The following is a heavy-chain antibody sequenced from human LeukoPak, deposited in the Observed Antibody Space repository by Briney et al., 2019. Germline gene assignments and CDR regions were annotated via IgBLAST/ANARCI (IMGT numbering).Heavy chain of an antibody. D-gene: IGHD1-1*01. V-gene: IGHV4-30-4*01. J-gene: IGHJ4*02. Sequence: SETLSLTCTVSGGSISSGDYYWSWIRQPPGKGLEWIGYIYYSGSTYYNPSLKSRVTISVDTSKNQFSLKLSSVTAADTAVYYCARRSGTTYLFDYWGQGTLVTVSS. CDR1: GGSISSGDYY. CDR3: ARRSGTTYLFDY. CDR2: IYYSGST.